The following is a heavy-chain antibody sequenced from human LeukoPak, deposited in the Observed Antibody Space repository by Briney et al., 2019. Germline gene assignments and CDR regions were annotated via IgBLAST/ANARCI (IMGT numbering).Heavy chain of an antibody. V-gene: IGHV1-2*02. D-gene: IGHD3-9*01. CDR1: GYTFTGYY. J-gene: IGHJ4*02. Sequence: ASVKVSCKASGYTFTGYYVHWVRQAPGQGLEWMGWINPNSGGTNYAQKFQGRVTMTRDTSISTAYMELSRLRSDDTAVYYCARDRGVGVLRYFDWPSGYWGQGTLVTVSS. CDR2: INPNSGGT. CDR3: ARDRGVGVLRYFDWPSGY.